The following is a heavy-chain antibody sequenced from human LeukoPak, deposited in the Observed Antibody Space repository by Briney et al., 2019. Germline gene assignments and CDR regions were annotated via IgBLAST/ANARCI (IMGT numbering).Heavy chain of an antibody. V-gene: IGHV4-38-2*02. CDR1: GYSISSGYY. CDR3: ARTGAGYYYYYMDV. Sequence: SETLSLTCIVSGYSISSGYYWGWIRQSPGKGLEWIGTIYRSGSTYSNPSLRGRVTITFDTSKNQFSLKLLSLTTADTAADYSARTGAGYYYYYMDVWGKGTTVTVSS. J-gene: IGHJ6*03. D-gene: IGHD1-26*01. CDR2: IYRSGST.